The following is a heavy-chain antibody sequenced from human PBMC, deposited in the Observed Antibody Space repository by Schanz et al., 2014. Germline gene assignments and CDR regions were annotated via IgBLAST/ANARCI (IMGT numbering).Heavy chain of an antibody. J-gene: IGHJ4*02. CDR3: ARGYSGYSNFDY. CDR2: INTNTANP. CDR1: GYTFAMYD. D-gene: IGHD5-12*01. V-gene: IGHV7-4-1*02. Sequence: QVQLVQSGSELKKPGASVKVSCKASGYTFAMYDMNWVRQAPGQELEWMRWINTNTANPTYAQGFTGRFVYTLDASVTTSYLEISSLKAEDTAVYYCARGYSGYSNFDYWGQGALVTVSS.